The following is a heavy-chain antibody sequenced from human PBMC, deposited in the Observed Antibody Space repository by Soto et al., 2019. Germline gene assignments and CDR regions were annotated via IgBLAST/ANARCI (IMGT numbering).Heavy chain of an antibody. D-gene: IGHD6-13*01. J-gene: IGHJ6*02. V-gene: IGHV4-61*01. CDR2: IYYSGST. CDR1: GGSVSSGSYY. Sequence: NPSETLSLTCTVSGGSVSSGSYYWSWIRQPPGKGLEWIGYIYYSGSTNYNPSLKSRVTISVDTSKNQFSLKLSSVTAADTAVYYCARGAGIAASRYYYYGMDVWGQGTTVTVSS. CDR3: ARGAGIAASRYYYYGMDV.